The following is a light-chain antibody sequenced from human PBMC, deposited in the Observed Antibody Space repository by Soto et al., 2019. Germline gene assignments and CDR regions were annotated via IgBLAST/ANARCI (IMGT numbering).Light chain of an antibody. J-gene: IGLJ3*02. Sequence: QSALTQPASVSGSPGQSITISCTGTSSDIGDYTHVSWYQQHPGKAPKLIIYEVHKRPSGVPDRFSGSKSGNTASLTVSGLQAEDEADYHCSSYGGNDWVFGGGTKLTVL. CDR2: EVH. V-gene: IGLV2-8*01. CDR3: SSYGGNDWV. CDR1: SSDIGDYTH.